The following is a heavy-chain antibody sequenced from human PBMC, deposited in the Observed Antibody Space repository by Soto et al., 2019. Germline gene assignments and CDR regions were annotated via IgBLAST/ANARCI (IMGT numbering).Heavy chain of an antibody. CDR2: LYLTGTP. J-gene: IGHJ4*02. CDR3: ARFYWSYYARSGYLDQ. Sequence: QVQLQESGPGLVRPAETLSLTCTVSGGSITNGDYYWIWIRQPPGKGLEWIGYLYLTGTPYYNPSLKSRLALSVDRSKNQFSLRLTSVTAADTAVDYCARFYWSYYARSGYLDQWGQGTLVTVSS. CDR1: GGSITNGDYY. D-gene: IGHD3-22*01. V-gene: IGHV4-30-4*01.